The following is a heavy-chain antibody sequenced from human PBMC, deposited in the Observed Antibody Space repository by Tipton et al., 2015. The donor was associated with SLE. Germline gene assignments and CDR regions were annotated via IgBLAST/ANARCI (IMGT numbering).Heavy chain of an antibody. CDR2: ISSSSSTI. V-gene: IGHV3-48*01. Sequence: SLRLSCAASGFTFSSYSMNWVRQAPGKGLEWVSYISSSSSTIYYADSVKGRFTISRDNAKNPLYLQMNSLRAEDTAVYYCARERVTIFGVEGMDVWGQGTTVTVSS. J-gene: IGHJ6*02. D-gene: IGHD3-3*01. CDR1: GFTFSSYS. CDR3: ARERVTIFGVEGMDV.